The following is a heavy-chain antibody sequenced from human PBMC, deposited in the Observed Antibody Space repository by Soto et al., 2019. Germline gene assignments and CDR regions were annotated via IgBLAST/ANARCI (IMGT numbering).Heavy chain of an antibody. V-gene: IGHV3-74*01. CDR2: INSDGSST. D-gene: IGHD2-2*01. CDR1: GFTFSSYW. CDR3: ARGAIYYCSSTSCYPDYYYYGMDV. Sequence: GGSLRLSCAASGFTFSSYWMHWVRQAPGKGLVWVSRINSDGSSTSYADSVKGRFTISRDNAKNTLYLQMNSLRAEDTAVYYCARGAIYYCSSTSCYPDYYYYGMDVWGQGTTVTVSS. J-gene: IGHJ6*02.